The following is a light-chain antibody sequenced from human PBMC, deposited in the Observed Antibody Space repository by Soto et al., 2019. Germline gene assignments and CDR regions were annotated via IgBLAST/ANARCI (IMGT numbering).Light chain of an antibody. CDR2: DND. J-gene: IGLJ2*01. V-gene: IGLV1-51*01. Sequence: QSVLTQPPSVSAAPGQTVTISCSGNSSNVGNNYVSWYQHLPGTAPKLLISDNDKRPSGIPDRFSGSKSGTSATLVITAVQVGDEAEYYCGTWGWGLRVFGAGTKLTVL. CDR3: GTWGWGLRV. CDR1: SSNVGNNY.